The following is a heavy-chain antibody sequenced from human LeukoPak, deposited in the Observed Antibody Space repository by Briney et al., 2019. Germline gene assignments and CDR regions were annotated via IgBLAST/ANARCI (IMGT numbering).Heavy chain of an antibody. CDR1: GYTFTSYY. D-gene: IGHD1-1*01. CDR3: ARRQGTTLNFDY. V-gene: IGHV1-46*01. J-gene: IGHJ4*02. Sequence: ASVKVSCKASGYTFTSYYMHWVRQAPGQGLEWMGIINPSGGSTRYAQNLQGRVTMTTDTSTSTAYMELRSLRSDDTAVYYCARRQGTTLNFDYWGQGTLVTVSS. CDR2: INPSGGST.